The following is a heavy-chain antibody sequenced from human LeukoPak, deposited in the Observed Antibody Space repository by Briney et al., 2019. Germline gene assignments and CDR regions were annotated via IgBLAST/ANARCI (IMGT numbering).Heavy chain of an antibody. D-gene: IGHD3-16*02. CDR2: ITGSGDST. V-gene: IGHV3-23*01. Sequence: PGGSLRLSCAASGFTFSSYAMSWVRQAPGKGLDWVSAITGSGDSTYYADSVKGRFTISRDTSKNTLYLQMNSLRAEDTALYYCAKIWGTFGGVIPDYWGQGTLVTVSS. J-gene: IGHJ4*02. CDR1: GFTFSSYA. CDR3: AKIWGTFGGVIPDY.